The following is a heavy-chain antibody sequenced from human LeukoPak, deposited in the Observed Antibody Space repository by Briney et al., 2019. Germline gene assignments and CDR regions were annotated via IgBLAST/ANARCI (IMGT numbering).Heavy chain of an antibody. CDR1: GYTFTSYG. D-gene: IGHD3-10*01. CDR3: ARANYGSGSYYIDY. CDR2: ISAYNGNT. V-gene: IGHV1-18*01. J-gene: IGHJ4*02. Sequence: ASVKVSCKASGYTFTSYGISWVRQAHGQGLEWMGWISAYNGNTNYAQKLQGRVTMTTDTPTSTAYMELRSLRSDDTAVYYCARANYGSGSYYIDYWGQGTLVTVSS.